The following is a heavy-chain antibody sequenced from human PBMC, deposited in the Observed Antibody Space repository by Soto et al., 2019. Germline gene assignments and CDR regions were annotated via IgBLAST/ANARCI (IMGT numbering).Heavy chain of an antibody. J-gene: IGHJ6*02. CDR3: ARPLGAMVDRYYYGMDV. Sequence: QVQLVQSGAEVKKPGSSVKVSCKASGGTFSSYAISWVRQAPGQGREWMAGIIPIFGTANYAQKFQSRVTITADESTSTAYMEMSSLRCEDTAVYYCARPLGAMVDRYYYGMDVWGQGTTVTVSS. V-gene: IGHV1-69*01. CDR1: GGTFSSYA. D-gene: IGHD5-18*01. CDR2: IIPIFGTA.